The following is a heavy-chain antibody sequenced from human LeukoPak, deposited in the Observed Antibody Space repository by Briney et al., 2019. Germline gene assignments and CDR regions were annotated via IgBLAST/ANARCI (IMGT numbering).Heavy chain of an antibody. CDR1: GYIFTTSA. V-gene: IGHV1-3*01. D-gene: IGHD3-9*01. Sequence: ASVKVSCKASGYIFTTSAIYWVRQAPGQRPEWMGWINAGNGNTKYSQKFQDRVSLTRDTSASAAYMELSRLTPEDTAVYYCTTSVSEGDEDGILTGFNYWGQGILVTVSS. CDR2: INAGNGNT. CDR3: TTSVSEGDEDGILTGFNY. J-gene: IGHJ4*02.